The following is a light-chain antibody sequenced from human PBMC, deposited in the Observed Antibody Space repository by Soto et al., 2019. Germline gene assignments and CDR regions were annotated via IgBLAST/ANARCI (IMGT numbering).Light chain of an antibody. CDR2: GAS. CDR3: QQYDTWPSIT. Sequence: EIVMTQSPATLSVSPGEGATLSCRASQSVRTKLAWYQQKAGQAPRLLIYGASTRATGVSDRFSGSGSGTEYTLTISSLQSEDFAVYYCQQYDTWPSITFGQGTRLGIK. J-gene: IGKJ5*01. CDR1: QSVRTK. V-gene: IGKV3-15*01.